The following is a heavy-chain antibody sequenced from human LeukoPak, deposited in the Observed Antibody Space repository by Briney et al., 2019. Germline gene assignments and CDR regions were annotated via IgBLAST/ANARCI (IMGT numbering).Heavy chain of an antibody. V-gene: IGHV4-39*01. J-gene: IGHJ4*02. Sequence: SETLSLTCTVSGGSISSSSYYWGWIRQPPGKGLEWIGSIYYSGSTYYNPSLKSRVTISVDTSKNQFSLKLSSVTAADTAVYYCARLIIAAAGTGFDYWGQGTLVTVSS. CDR2: IYYSGST. D-gene: IGHD6-13*01. CDR1: GGSISSSSYY. CDR3: ARLIIAAAGTGFDY.